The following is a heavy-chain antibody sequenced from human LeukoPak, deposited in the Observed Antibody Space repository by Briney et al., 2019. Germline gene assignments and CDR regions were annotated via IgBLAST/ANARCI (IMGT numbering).Heavy chain of an antibody. CDR1: GGSFSGYY. J-gene: IGHJ4*02. Sequence: SETLSLTCAVYGGSFSGYYWSWIRQPPGKGLEWIGEINHSGSTNHNPSLKSRVTISVDTSKNQFSLKLSSVTAADTAVYYCARQWGQLWFGYWGQGTLVTVSS. D-gene: IGHD5-18*01. V-gene: IGHV4-34*01. CDR3: ARQWGQLWFGY. CDR2: INHSGST.